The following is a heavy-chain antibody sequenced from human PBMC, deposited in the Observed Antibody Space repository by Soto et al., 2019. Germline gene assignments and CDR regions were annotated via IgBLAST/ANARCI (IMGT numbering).Heavy chain of an antibody. CDR3: ARVPDR. V-gene: IGHV4-30-2*01. Sequence: SETLSLTCAVSGGSISSGGYSWSWIRQPPGKGLEWIGYIYHSGSTYYNPSLKSRVTISVDRSKNQFTLKLSSVTAADTAVYYCARVPDRWGQGTLVTVSS. J-gene: IGHJ5*02. CDR1: GGSISSGGYS. D-gene: IGHD2-2*01. CDR2: IYHSGST.